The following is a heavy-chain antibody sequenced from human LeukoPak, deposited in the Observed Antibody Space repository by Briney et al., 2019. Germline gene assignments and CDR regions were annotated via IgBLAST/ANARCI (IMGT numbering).Heavy chain of an antibody. CDR2: INTDGGTT. V-gene: IGHV3-74*01. Sequence: GPLRLSCAASGFTFSGYWMHWVRQAPGKGLVWVSRINTDGGTTTYADSVKGRFTISRDNAKNTLYLQMNSLRAEDTAVYYCARDLDFYSYYYMDVWGKGTTVTVSS. CDR3: ARDLDFYSYYYMDV. CDR1: GFTFSGYW. J-gene: IGHJ6*03.